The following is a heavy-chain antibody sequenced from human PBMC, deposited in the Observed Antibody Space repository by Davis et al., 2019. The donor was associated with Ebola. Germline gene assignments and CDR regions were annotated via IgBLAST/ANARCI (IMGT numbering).Heavy chain of an antibody. CDR2: IYPGDSDT. J-gene: IGHJ3*02. Sequence: GESLKISCKGSEYIFTNYWIGWVRQMPGKGLEWMGIIYPGDSDTSYSPSFQGQIIISADKSISTAYLQWSSLKASDTAMYYCARDDSSGYYSRWGVDAFDIWGQGTMFTVSS. CDR1: EYIFTNYW. D-gene: IGHD3-22*01. CDR3: ARDDSSGYYSRWGVDAFDI. V-gene: IGHV5-51*01.